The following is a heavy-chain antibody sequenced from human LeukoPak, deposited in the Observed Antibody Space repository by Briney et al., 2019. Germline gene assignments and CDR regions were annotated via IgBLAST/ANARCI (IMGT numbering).Heavy chain of an antibody. CDR3: ARLGITIFGVVIASGWFDP. Sequence: ASAKVSCKASGYTFTGYYMHWVRQAPGQGLEWMGWINPNSGGTNYAQKFQGRVTMTRDTSISTAYMGLSRLRSDDTAVYYCARLGITIFGVVIASGWFDPWGQGTLVTVSS. V-gene: IGHV1-2*02. J-gene: IGHJ5*02. CDR2: INPNSGGT. D-gene: IGHD3-3*01. CDR1: GYTFTGYY.